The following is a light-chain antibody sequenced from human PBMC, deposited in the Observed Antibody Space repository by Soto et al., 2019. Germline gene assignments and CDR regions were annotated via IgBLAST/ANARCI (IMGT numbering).Light chain of an antibody. J-gene: IGLJ1*01. Sequence: QSVLTQPASVSGSPGQSIAISCTGTSSEVGGYNSVSWYQQYPGKAPKLMIHDVSNRPSGVSDRFSGSKSGNTASLTISGLQAEDEADYYCSSWTSSNSYVFGSGTKVTVL. CDR1: SSEVGGYNS. CDR2: DVS. V-gene: IGLV2-14*01. CDR3: SSWTSSNSYV.